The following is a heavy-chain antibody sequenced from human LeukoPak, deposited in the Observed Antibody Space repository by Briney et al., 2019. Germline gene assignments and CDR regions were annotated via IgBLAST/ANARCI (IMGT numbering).Heavy chain of an antibody. CDR1: GGSFSGYY. V-gene: IGHV4-34*01. CDR2: INHSGST. Sequence: SETLSLTCAVYGGSFSGYYWSWIRQPPGKGLEWIGEINHSGSTNYNPSLRSRVTISVDKSKNQFSLKLSSVTAADTAVYYCAREGDYGDYRAEYFQHWGQGTLVTVSS. J-gene: IGHJ1*01. D-gene: IGHD4-17*01. CDR3: AREGDYGDYRAEYFQH.